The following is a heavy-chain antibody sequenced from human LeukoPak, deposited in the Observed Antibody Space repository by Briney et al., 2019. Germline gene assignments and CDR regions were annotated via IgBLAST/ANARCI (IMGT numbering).Heavy chain of an antibody. Sequence: GGSLRLSCAASGFTFSSYGMHWVRQAPGKGLEWVSAISGSGRNTYYADSVKGRFTISRDNSKNTVHLQMNSLRAEDTAVYYCVKPETTAAVGRSCYGYWGQGTLVTVSS. CDR3: VKPETTAAVGRSCYGY. CDR1: GFTFSSYG. V-gene: IGHV3-23*01. J-gene: IGHJ4*02. D-gene: IGHD6-13*01. CDR2: ISGSGRNT.